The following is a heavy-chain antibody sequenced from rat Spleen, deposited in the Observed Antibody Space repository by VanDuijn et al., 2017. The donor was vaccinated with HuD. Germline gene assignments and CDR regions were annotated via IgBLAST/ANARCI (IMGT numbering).Heavy chain of an antibody. CDR2: ITNSGGST. J-gene: IGHJ3*01. V-gene: IGHV5-19*01. CDR1: GFTFSNYD. Sequence: EVQLVESGGGLVQPGRSLKLSCAASGFTFSNYDMAWVRQAPTKGLEWVASITNSGGSTYYRDSVKGRFTISRDNAKSTLYLQMDSLRSEDTATYYCATYNSGYDWFAYWGQGTLVTVSS. D-gene: IGHD4-3*01. CDR3: ATYNSGYDWFAY.